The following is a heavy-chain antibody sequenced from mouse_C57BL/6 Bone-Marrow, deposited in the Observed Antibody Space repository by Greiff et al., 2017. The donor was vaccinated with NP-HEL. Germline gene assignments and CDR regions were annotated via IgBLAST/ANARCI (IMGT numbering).Heavy chain of an antibody. CDR1: GYTFTSYW. D-gene: IGHD2-1*01. CDR2: IDPTDSYT. CDR3: ARGGDLLDAMDY. J-gene: IGHJ4*01. V-gene: IGHV1-69*01. Sequence: QVQLKQPGAELVMPGASVKLSCKASGYTFTSYWMHWVKQRPGQGLEWIGEIDPTDSYTNYNQKFKSKSTLTVDKPSSTAYMQLSSLTSEDSAVYYCARGGDLLDAMDYWGQGTSVTVSS.